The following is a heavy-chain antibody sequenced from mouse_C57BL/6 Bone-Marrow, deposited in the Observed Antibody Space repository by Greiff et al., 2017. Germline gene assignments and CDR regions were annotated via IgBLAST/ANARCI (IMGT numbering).Heavy chain of an antibody. CDR1: GYTFTDYY. CDR2: IYPGSGNT. Sequence: VKLMESGAELVRPGASVKLSCKASGYTFTDYYINWVKQRPGQGLEWIARIYPGSGNTYYNEKFKGKATLTAEKSSSTAYMQLSSLTSEDSAVYFCGRGGKKYAVVAPYWYFDVWGTGTTVTVSS. J-gene: IGHJ1*03. CDR3: GRGGKKYAVVAPYWYFDV. V-gene: IGHV1-76*01. D-gene: IGHD1-1*01.